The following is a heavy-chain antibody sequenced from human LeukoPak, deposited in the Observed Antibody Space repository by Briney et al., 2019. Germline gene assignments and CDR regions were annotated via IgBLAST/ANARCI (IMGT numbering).Heavy chain of an antibody. Sequence: GGSLRLSCAASGFTFSDYYMSWIRQAPGKGLEWVSYISSSGSTIYYADSVKGRFTISRDNAKNSLYLQMNSLRAEDTAVYYCARRTQLLWFGESPKGFDPWGQGTLVTVSS. J-gene: IGHJ5*02. V-gene: IGHV3-11*04. CDR3: ARRTQLLWFGESPKGFDP. D-gene: IGHD3-10*01. CDR1: GFTFSDYY. CDR2: ISSSGSTI.